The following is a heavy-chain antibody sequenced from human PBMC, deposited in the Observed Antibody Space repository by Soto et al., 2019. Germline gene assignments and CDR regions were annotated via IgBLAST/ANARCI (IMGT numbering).Heavy chain of an antibody. D-gene: IGHD3-9*01. V-gene: IGHV1-3*01. Sequence: GASVKVSCKASGYTFTIYAMHWVRQAPGQRLEWMGWINAGNGNTKYSQKFQGRVTITRDTSASTAYMELSSLRSEDTAVYYCARVESRSYYDILTGYYSGPGAFDIWGQGTMVTVSS. CDR2: INAGNGNT. J-gene: IGHJ3*02. CDR3: ARVESRSYYDILTGYYSGPGAFDI. CDR1: GYTFTIYA.